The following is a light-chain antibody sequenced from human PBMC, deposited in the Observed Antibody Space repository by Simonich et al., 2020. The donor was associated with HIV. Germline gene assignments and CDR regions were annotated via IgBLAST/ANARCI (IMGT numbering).Light chain of an antibody. J-gene: IGKJ4*01. CDR1: QSIRSF. Sequence: DIQMTQPPSSLSSSVGDRVTITCRASQSIRSFLNWYKQKPWKAPKLLIYAASSFQSEVPARFSGSGSGTDFTLTISSLQPEDFATYYCQQSYSTPLTFGGGTKVEIK. CDR3: QQSYSTPLT. V-gene: IGKV1-39*01. CDR2: AAS.